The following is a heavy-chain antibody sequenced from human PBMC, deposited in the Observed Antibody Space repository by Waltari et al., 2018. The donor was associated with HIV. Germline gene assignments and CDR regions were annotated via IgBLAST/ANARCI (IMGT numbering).Heavy chain of an antibody. V-gene: IGHV4-30-4*01. J-gene: IGHJ6*02. CDR3: AKDPLGFGYYGMNV. CDR1: GGPISSGVYS. D-gene: IGHD3-10*01. Sequence: QVQLQESGPGRVKLSQTLSLPCTVSGGPISSGVYSWSWIRQSPGKGLEWSGHIYYSGSTYYNPSLKSRVTISVDTSKNQFSLKLSSVTAADTAVYYCAKDPLGFGYYGMNVWGQGTTVTVSS. CDR2: IYYSGST.